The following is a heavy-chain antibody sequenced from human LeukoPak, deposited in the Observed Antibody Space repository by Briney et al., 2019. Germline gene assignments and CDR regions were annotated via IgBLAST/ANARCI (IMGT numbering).Heavy chain of an antibody. Sequence: PGGSLRLSCAGSGXTFSNYAMNWVRQAPGKGLEWVSLISSSGANPHYADSVKGRFTISRDNSKNTVSLQMNSLRGEDTAVYYCAKDPYRASSGLVDYWGQGTLVTVSS. J-gene: IGHJ4*02. CDR3: AKDPYRASSGLVDY. CDR1: GXTFSNYA. V-gene: IGHV3-23*01. CDR2: ISSSGANP. D-gene: IGHD5-12*01.